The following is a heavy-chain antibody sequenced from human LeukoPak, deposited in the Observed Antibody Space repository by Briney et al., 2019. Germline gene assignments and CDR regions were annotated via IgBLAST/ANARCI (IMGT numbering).Heavy chain of an antibody. CDR3: ARGPVIVVVPAAITGYYYMDV. CDR1: GFTFSSYS. D-gene: IGHD2-2*01. Sequence: PGGSLRLSCAASGFTFSSYSMNWVRQAPGKGLEWVLSIRSSSSYIYYADSVRGRFTISRDNAKHSLYLQMNSLRAEDTAVYYCARGPVIVVVPAAITGYYYMDVWGKGPTVTVSS. CDR2: IRSSSSYI. J-gene: IGHJ6*03. V-gene: IGHV3-21*01.